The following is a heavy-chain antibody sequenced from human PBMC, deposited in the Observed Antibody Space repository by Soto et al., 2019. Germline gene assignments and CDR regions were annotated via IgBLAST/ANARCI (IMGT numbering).Heavy chain of an antibody. CDR1: GFTFSNYA. CDR3: AKDSVVVTAIDMAS. CDR2: ISGSGGST. D-gene: IGHD2-21*02. V-gene: IGHV3-23*01. J-gene: IGHJ5*02. Sequence: EVQLLESGGGLVQPGGSLRLSCAASGFTFSNYAMNWVRQAPGKGLEWDSAISGSGGSTYYADSVKGRFTISRDNSKNTLYLQMNSLRAEDTAVYYCAKDSVVVTAIDMASWGQGTLVTVSS.